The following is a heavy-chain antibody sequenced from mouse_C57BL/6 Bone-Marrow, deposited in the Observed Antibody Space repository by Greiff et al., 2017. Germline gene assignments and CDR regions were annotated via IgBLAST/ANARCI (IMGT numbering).Heavy chain of an antibody. Sequence: EVKLMESGGGLVQPGGSLKLSCAASGFTFSDYGMAWVRQAPRKGPEWVAFISNLAYSIYYADTVTGRITISRENAKNTLYLEMSSLRSEDTAMYYCAKGDWFAYWGQGTLVTVSA. CDR2: ISNLAYSI. CDR3: AKGDWFAY. V-gene: IGHV5-15*01. J-gene: IGHJ3*01. CDR1: GFTFSDYG.